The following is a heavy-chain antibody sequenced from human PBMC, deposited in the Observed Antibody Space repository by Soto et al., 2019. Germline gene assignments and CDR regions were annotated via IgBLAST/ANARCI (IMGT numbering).Heavy chain of an antibody. CDR2: IYYSGST. CDR1: GGSISSYY. Sequence: SETLSLTCTVSGGSISSYYWSWIRQPPGKGLEWIGYIYYSGSTNYNPSLKSRVTISVDTSKNQFSLKLSSVTAADTAVYYCARGGMNSGYYFDYWGQGTLVTVSS. D-gene: IGHD3-22*01. V-gene: IGHV4-59*01. CDR3: ARGGMNSGYYFDY. J-gene: IGHJ4*02.